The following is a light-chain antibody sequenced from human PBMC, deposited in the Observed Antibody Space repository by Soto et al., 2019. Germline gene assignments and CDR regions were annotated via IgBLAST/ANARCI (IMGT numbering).Light chain of an antibody. CDR3: QQSYSTPLT. CDR1: QSISSY. Sequence: DIQMTQSPSSLSASVGDRITITCRASQSISSYLNCDQQKPGKAPKLLIYAASSLQSGVPSRFSGSGSGTDFNLTSSSLQSEDFATYYCQQSYSTPLTCGGGTEVEIK. V-gene: IGKV1-39*01. J-gene: IGKJ4*01. CDR2: AAS.